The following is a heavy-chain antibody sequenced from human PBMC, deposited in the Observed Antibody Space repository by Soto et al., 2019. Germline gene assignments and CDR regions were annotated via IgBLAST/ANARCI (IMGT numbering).Heavy chain of an antibody. V-gene: IGHV4-61*01. J-gene: IGHJ4*02. Sequence: SETLSLTCTVSGGPVSSGSYYWSWIRQPPGKGLEWIGYIYYSGSTNYNPSLKSRVTISVDTSKNQFSLKLSSVTAADTAVYYCARDRRTTGPHYCDYWGQGTLVTVSS. CDR2: IYYSGST. D-gene: IGHD1-1*01. CDR1: GGPVSSGSYY. CDR3: ARDRRTTGPHYCDY.